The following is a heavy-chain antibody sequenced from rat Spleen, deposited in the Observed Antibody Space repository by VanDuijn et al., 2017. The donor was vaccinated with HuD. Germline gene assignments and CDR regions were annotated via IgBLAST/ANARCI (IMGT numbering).Heavy chain of an antibody. CDR1: GFTFSDYY. CDR2: INYDGRST. J-gene: IGHJ3*01. Sequence: EVQLVESGGGLVQPGNSLKLSCAASGFTFSDYYMAWVRQAPTKGLEWVATINYDGRSTYYRDSVKGRFTISRNNAKSTLYLQMDSLKSEDTATYYCASRTGNWFAYWGQGTLVTVSS. CDR3: ASRTGNWFAY. V-gene: IGHV5S10*01. D-gene: IGHD5-1*01.